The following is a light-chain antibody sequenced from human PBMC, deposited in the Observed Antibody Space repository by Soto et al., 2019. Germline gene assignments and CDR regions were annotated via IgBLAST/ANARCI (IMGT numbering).Light chain of an antibody. CDR2: GAS. CDR1: QSVSSSY. V-gene: IGKV3-20*01. Sequence: EIVLTQSPGTLSLSPGERATLSCRASQSVSSSYLAWFHQIPGQAPRLLIYGASNRATGIPDRFSGSGSGTDFTLTISRLEPEDFAVYYCQQYASSPHTFDQGTKLEIK. CDR3: QQYASSPHT. J-gene: IGKJ2*01.